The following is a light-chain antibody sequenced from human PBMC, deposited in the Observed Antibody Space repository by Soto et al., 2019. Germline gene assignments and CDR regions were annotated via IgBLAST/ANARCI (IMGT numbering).Light chain of an antibody. CDR1: SSDVGGYNF. CDR2: EVS. J-gene: IGLJ2*01. Sequence: QSALTQPAPVSGSPGQSITISCTGTSSDVGGYNFVSWYQHHPGKAPKLIIYEVSNRPSGVSNRFSASKSGNTASLTISGLQAEDEADYYCSSYTNSSTLVGFGRGTKLTVL. CDR3: SSYTNSSTLVG. V-gene: IGLV2-14*01.